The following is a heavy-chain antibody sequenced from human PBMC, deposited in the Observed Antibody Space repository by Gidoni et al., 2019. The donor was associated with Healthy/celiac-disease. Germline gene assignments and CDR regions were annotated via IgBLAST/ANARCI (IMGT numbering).Heavy chain of an antibody. V-gene: IGHV4-38-2*01. CDR1: GYSISSGYY. Sequence: QVQLQESGPGLVKPSETLSLTCAVSGYSISSGYYWGWIRQPPGKGLEWIGSIYHSGSTYYNPSLKSRVTISVDTSKNQFSLKLSSVTAADTAVYYCAREQQLVWGNWFDPWGQGTLVTVSS. D-gene: IGHD6-13*01. CDR2: IYHSGST. J-gene: IGHJ5*02. CDR3: AREQQLVWGNWFDP.